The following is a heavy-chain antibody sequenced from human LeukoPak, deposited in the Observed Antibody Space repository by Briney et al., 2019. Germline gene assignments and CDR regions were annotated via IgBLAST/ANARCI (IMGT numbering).Heavy chain of an antibody. D-gene: IGHD6-13*01. V-gene: IGHV4-59*01. CDR2: IYHSANT. Sequence: KPSETLSFTCSVSGDSITSYYWSWIRQPPGKGLEWIGFIYHSANTNYNPSLTARVSMSVDTSKTQISLRLSAVTAADTAVYYCAREEGIATAGALEYWGQGILVTVAS. J-gene: IGHJ4*02. CDR1: GDSITSYY. CDR3: AREEGIATAGALEY.